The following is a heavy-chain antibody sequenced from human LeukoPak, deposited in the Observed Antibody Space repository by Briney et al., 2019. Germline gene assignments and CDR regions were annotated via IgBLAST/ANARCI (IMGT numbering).Heavy chain of an antibody. CDR1: GGSFSGYY. V-gene: IGHV4-34*01. D-gene: IGHD3-16*02. Sequence: SETLSLTCAVYGGSFSGYYWSWIRQPPGKGLEWIGEINHSGSTNYNPSLKSRVTISVDTSKNQFSLKLSSVTAADTAVYYCARIGPYRDFDYWGQGTLVTVSS. J-gene: IGHJ4*02. CDR2: INHSGST. CDR3: ARIGPYRDFDY.